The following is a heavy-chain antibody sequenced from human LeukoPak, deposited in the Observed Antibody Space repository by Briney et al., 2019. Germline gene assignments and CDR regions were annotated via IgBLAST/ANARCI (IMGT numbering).Heavy chain of an antibody. D-gene: IGHD3-22*01. CDR1: GSTFSRYA. CDR2: ISESDGST. Sequence: GGSLRLSCAASGSTFSRYAMSWVRQAPGKGLEWLSAISESDGSTYYADSVKGRFTISRDNSKDTLYLQMSSVRVDDTAVYYCARDVYYYDSSGQYFQHWGQGTLVTVSS. V-gene: IGHV3-23*01. CDR3: ARDVYYYDSSGQYFQH. J-gene: IGHJ1*01.